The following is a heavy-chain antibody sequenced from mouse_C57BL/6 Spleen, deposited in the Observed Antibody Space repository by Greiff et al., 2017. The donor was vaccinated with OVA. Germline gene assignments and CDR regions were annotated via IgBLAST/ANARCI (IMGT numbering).Heavy chain of an antibody. CDR2: IDPSDSYT. Sequence: QVQLQQPGAELVKPGASVKLSCKASGYTFTSYWMQWVKQRPGQGLEWIGEIDPSDSYTNYNQKFKGKATLTVDTSSSTAYMQLSSLTSEDSAVYYCARRESIYDGYYGFAYWGQGTLVTVS. D-gene: IGHD2-3*01. J-gene: IGHJ3*01. CDR1: GYTFTSYW. CDR3: ARRESIYDGYYGFAY. V-gene: IGHV1-50*01.